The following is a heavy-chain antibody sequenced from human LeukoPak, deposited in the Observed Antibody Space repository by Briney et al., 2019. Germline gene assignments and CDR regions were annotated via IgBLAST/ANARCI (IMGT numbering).Heavy chain of an antibody. Sequence: AGGSLRLSCAASGFTFSSYWMSWVRQAPGKGLEWVANIKQDGSEKYYVDSVKGRFTISRDNSKNTLSLQMHSLRIEDTALYYCAKDLYSGGFSWGQGTLVIVSS. V-gene: IGHV3-7*01. J-gene: IGHJ5*02. CDR1: GFTFSSYW. D-gene: IGHD1-26*01. CDR2: IKQDGSEK. CDR3: AKDLYSGGFS.